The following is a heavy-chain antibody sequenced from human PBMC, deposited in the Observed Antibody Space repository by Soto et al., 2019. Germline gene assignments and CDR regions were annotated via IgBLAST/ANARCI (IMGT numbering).Heavy chain of an antibody. V-gene: IGHV3-49*04. CDR3: TRDGRYSGYPPPAF. CDR2: IRNKAYGGTT. Sequence: EVQLLESGGGLVQPGGSLRLSCAASGFTFSSYAMSWVRQAPGKGLEWLGFIRNKAYGGTTEYAASVKGRFSISRNYSKSIAYLQMNSLKTEDTAVYYCTRDGRYSGYPPPAFWGQGTLVIVSS. CDR1: GFTFSSYA. D-gene: IGHD5-12*01. J-gene: IGHJ4*02.